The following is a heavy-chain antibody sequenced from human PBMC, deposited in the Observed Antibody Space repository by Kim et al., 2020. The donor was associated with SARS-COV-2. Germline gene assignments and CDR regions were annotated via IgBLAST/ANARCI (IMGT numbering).Heavy chain of an antibody. CDR3: ASPIAPWGPYYYGMDV. J-gene: IGHJ6*02. D-gene: IGHD3-16*01. CDR1: GYTFTGYY. V-gene: IGHV1-2*02. Sequence: ASVKVSCKASGYTFTGYYMHWVRQAPGQGLEWMGWINPSSGGTNSAQKFQGRVTMTRDTSISTAYMELSRLRSDDTAVYYCASPIAPWGPYYYGMDVWGQGTTVTVSS. CDR2: INPSSGGT.